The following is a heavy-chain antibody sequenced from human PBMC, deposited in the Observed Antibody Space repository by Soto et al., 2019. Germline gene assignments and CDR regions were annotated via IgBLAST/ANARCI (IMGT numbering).Heavy chain of an antibody. V-gene: IGHV3-33*01. CDR1: GFTFSSYG. CDR3: ASSVKDIVVVPAAARDNYYYYGMDV. CDR2: IWYDGSNK. J-gene: IGHJ6*02. Sequence: GGSLRLSCAASGFTFSSYGMHWVRQAPGKGLEWVAVIWYDGSNKYYADSVKGRFTISRDNSKNTLYLQMNSLRAEDTAVYYCASSVKDIVVVPAAARDNYYYYGMDVWGQGTTVTVSS. D-gene: IGHD2-2*01.